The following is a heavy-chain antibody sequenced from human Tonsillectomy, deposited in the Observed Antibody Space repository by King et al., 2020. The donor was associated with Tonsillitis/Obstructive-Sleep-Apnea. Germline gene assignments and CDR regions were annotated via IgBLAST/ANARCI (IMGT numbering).Heavy chain of an antibody. D-gene: IGHD2-2*01. J-gene: IGHJ4*02. CDR1: GFTFSSYS. CDR3: ARGRSSWVSDFDY. CDR2: ITSYI. Sequence: VQLVESGGGLVRPGGSLRLSCTASGFTFSSYSMSWVRQAPGKGLEGVSSITSYIYYADSVKGRFTISRDNAKNSLYLQMNSLRAEDTAVYYCARGRSSWVSDFDYWAQGTLVTVSS. V-gene: IGHV3-21*01.